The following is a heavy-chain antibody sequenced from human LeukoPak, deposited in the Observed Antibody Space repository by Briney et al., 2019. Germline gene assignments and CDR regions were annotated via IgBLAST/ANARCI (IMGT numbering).Heavy chain of an antibody. V-gene: IGHV3-49*04. CDR2: IRRKANAGTT. CDR1: GFTFGDYA. CDR3: TSGLYYDSWSDLFDY. Sequence: PGGSLRLSCTAFGFTFGDYAMSWVRQAPGKGPEWVGFIRRKANAGTTGYAASVKGRFTISRDDSKSIAYLQMNSLKTEDTAVYYCTSGLYYDSWSDLFDYWGQGTLVTVSS. D-gene: IGHD3-3*01. J-gene: IGHJ4*02.